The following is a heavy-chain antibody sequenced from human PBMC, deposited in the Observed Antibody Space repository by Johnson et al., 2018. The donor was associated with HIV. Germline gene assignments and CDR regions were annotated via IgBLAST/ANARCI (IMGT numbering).Heavy chain of an antibody. V-gene: IGHV3-30*04. J-gene: IGHJ3*02. Sequence: QVQLVESGGGLVQPGGSLRLSCAASGFTFSHYAIHWVRQAPGKGLEWVAVISYDGRNKYYADSVTGRFTISRDNSKNTLYLQMNSLRAEDTAVYHCARVRPPGLLDAIDIWGQGTMVTVSS. CDR2: ISYDGRNK. CDR1: GFTFSHYA. CDR3: ARVRPPGLLDAIDI.